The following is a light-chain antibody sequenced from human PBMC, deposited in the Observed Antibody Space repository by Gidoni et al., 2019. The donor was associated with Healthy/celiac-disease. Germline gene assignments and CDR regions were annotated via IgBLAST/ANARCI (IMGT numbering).Light chain of an antibody. Sequence: DIQMTQSPSSLSASVGDRVTITCRASQSINIYLKWYQQKPGKAPKLLIYVASSLQSGVPSRFSGSGSGTDFALTISSRRPEDVATYYCQQSYNTPPVTFGPGTKVEIK. J-gene: IGKJ3*01. CDR1: QSINIY. CDR3: QQSYNTPPVT. V-gene: IGKV1-39*01. CDR2: VAS.